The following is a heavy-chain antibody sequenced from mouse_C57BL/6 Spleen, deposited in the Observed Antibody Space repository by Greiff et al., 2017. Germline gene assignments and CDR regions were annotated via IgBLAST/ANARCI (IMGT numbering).Heavy chain of an antibody. CDR1: GFTFSSYG. CDR3: ARRDSNYGAMDY. D-gene: IGHD2-5*01. V-gene: IGHV5-6*02. CDR2: ISSGGSYT. Sequence: EVNVVESGGDLVKPGGSLKLSCAASGFTFSSYGMSWVRQTPDKRLEWVATISSGGSYTYYPDSVKGRFTISRDNAKNTLYLQMSSLKSEDTAMYYCARRDSNYGAMDYWGQGTSVTVSS. J-gene: IGHJ4*01.